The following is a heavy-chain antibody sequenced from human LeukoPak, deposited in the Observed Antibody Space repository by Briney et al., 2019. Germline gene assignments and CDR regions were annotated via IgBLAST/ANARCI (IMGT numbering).Heavy chain of an antibody. CDR2: IYYSGST. D-gene: IGHD2-15*01. CDR1: GGSISSYY. V-gene: IGHV4-59*01. CDR3: ARDRYCSGGSCYSRYYYGMDV. Sequence: SETLSLTCTVSGGSISSYYRSWIRQPPGKGLEWIGYIYYSGSTNYNPSLKSRVTISVDTSKNQFSLKLSSVTAADTAVYYCARDRYCSGGSCYSRYYYGMDVWGQGTTVTVSS. J-gene: IGHJ6*02.